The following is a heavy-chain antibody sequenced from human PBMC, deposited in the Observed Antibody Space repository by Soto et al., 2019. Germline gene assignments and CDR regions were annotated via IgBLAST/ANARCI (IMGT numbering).Heavy chain of an antibody. CDR2: IYYSGST. CDR3: ARVVGALGHWFDP. V-gene: IGHV4-59*08. CDR1: GGSISSYY. Sequence: SETLSLTCTVSGGSISSYYWSWIRQTPGKGLEWIGYIYYSGSTNYNPSLQSRVTISVDTSKSQFSLKLSSVTAADTAVYYCARVVGALGHWFDPWGQGTLVTVSS. J-gene: IGHJ5*02. D-gene: IGHD2-15*01.